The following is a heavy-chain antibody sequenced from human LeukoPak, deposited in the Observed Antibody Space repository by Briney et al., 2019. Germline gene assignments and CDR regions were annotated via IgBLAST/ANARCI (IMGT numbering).Heavy chain of an antibody. CDR3: SRDGHCTSSSCLPQNYYFYGMDV. Sequence: GGSLRLSCTASGFTSGDYAVSWVRQAPGKGLEWVGFIRSKAYGGTIEYAASVKGRFTISGDDSKSIAYLQMNSLKTEDTAVYYCSRDGHCTSSSCLPQNYYFYGMDVWGHGTTVTVSS. V-gene: IGHV3-49*04. J-gene: IGHJ6*02. CDR1: GFTSGDYA. CDR2: IRSKAYGGTI. D-gene: IGHD2-2*01.